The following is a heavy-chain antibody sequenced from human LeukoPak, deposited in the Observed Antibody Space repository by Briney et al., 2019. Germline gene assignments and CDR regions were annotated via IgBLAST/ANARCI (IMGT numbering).Heavy chain of an antibody. D-gene: IGHD3-22*01. CDR3: ARSYYDNSGSFGF. J-gene: IGHJ4*02. V-gene: IGHV3-7*01. CDR1: GCPFNNYW. Sequence: GSLRLSCAASGCPFNNYWMNWVRPAPGKGLEWVANIKQDGSETYYVDSVKGRFTISRDNAKNSVYLQMNSLRAEDTAVYYCARSYYDNSGSFGFWGQGTLVTVSP. CDR2: IKQDGSET.